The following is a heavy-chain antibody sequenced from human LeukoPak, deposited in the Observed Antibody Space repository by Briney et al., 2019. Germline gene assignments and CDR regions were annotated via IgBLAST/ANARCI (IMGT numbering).Heavy chain of an antibody. Sequence: GGSLRLSCAASGFTFNNYPMTWVRQAPAKGLEWVSAIVGGGGSTYYADSVKGRFTISRDNSKNMMYLQLNSLRAEDTAVYYCATRRCSIAACRASSHHCMDFWGKGTTVTVSS. J-gene: IGHJ6*03. D-gene: IGHD2-2*01. CDR1: GFTFNNYP. CDR2: IVGGGGST. CDR3: ATRRCSIAACRASSHHCMDF. V-gene: IGHV3-23*01.